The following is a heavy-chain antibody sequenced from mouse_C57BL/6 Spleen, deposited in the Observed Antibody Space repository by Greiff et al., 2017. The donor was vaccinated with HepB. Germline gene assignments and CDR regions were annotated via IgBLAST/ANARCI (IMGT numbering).Heavy chain of an antibody. V-gene: IGHV1-39*01. CDR2: INPNYGTT. CDR3: APSYYSNFSWFAY. J-gene: IGHJ3*01. CDR1: GYSFTDYN. Sequence: QLQESGPELVKPGASVKISCKASGYSFTDYNMNWVKQSNGKSLEWIGVINPNYGTTSYNQKFKGKATLTVDQSSSTAYMQLNSLTSEDSAVYYCAPSYYSNFSWFAYWGQGTLVTVSA. D-gene: IGHD2-5*01.